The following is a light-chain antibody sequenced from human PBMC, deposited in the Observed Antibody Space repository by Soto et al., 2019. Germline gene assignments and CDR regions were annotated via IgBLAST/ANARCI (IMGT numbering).Light chain of an antibody. CDR3: SSYSSNGTLVV. CDR2: AVS. Sequence: QSVLTQPASVSGSPGQSITISCTGTSSDVGGFLYVSWFQQHPGKAPKLMIYAVSNQPSEISNRFSGSKSGNTASLTISGIQAEDEADYYCSSYSSNGTLVVVGGGTKLTVL. J-gene: IGLJ2*01. V-gene: IGLV2-14*01. CDR1: SSDVGGFLY.